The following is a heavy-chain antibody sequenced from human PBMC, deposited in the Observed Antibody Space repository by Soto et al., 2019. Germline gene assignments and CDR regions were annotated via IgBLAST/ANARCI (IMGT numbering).Heavy chain of an antibody. CDR2: IYYSGST. Sequence: PSETLPLTCTISGASVSSDSHYWNWMRQPPGKGLEWIGYIYYSGSTNYNPSLKSRVTISLATSKNQFSLKLSSVTAGDTAVYYCARKTWHDIWGQGTKVPVSS. V-gene: IGHV4-61*01. CDR1: GASVSSDSHY. J-gene: IGHJ3*02. CDR3: ARKTWHDI.